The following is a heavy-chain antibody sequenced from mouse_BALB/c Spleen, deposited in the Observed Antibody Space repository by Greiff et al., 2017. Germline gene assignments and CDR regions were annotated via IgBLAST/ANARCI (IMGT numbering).Heavy chain of an antibody. CDR3: AFYYDYDWFAY. V-gene: IGHV14-3*02. D-gene: IGHD2-4*01. CDR2: IDPANGNT. J-gene: IGHJ3*01. Sequence: EVQVVESGAELVKPGASVKLSCTASGFNIKDTYMHWVKQRPEQGLEWIGRIDPANGNTKYDPKFQGKATITADTSSNTAYLQLSSLTSEDTAVYYCAFYYDYDWFAYWGQGTLVTVSA. CDR1: GFNIKDTY.